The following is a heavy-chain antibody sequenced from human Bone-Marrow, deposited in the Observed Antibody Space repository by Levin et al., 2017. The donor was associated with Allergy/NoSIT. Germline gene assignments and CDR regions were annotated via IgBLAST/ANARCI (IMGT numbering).Heavy chain of an antibody. CDR2: IYHTGSA. CDR1: EYSISSGYN. J-gene: IGHJ4*02. CDR3: AGQRAAVGAFDY. Sequence: SETLSLTCAVSEYSISSGYNWGWIRQPPGKGLEWIGNIYHTGSAYYNPSLSSRVTLLVDRSNNRFSLKMSSVTASDTAVYSWAGQRAAVGAFDYWGQGTLVRVSS. V-gene: IGHV4-38-2*01. D-gene: IGHD6-13*01.